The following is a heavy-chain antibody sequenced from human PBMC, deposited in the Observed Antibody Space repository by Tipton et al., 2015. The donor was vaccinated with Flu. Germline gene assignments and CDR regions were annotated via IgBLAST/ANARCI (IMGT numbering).Heavy chain of an antibody. CDR2: IYHSGST. CDR3: AGQRLILDDSSGYYDY. D-gene: IGHD3-22*01. J-gene: IGHJ4*02. V-gene: IGHV4-38-2*01. CDR1: GYSISSGYY. Sequence: TLSLTCAVSGYSISSGYYWGWIRQPPGKGLEWIGSIYHSGSTYYNPSLKSRVTISVDTSKNQFSLKLSSVTAAYTAVYYCAGQRLILDDSSGYYDYWGQGTLVTVSS.